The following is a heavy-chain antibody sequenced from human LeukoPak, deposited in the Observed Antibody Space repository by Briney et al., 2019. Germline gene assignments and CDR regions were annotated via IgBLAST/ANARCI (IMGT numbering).Heavy chain of an antibody. V-gene: IGHV3-30*18. CDR1: GFTFSSYG. J-gene: IGHJ4*02. D-gene: IGHD6-6*01. CDR2: ISYDGSNK. CDR3: AKDRGSWPRDWVVDDY. Sequence: PGRSLRLSCAASGFTFSSYGMHWVRQAPGKGLEWVAVISYDGSNKYYADSVKGRFTISRDNSKNTLYLQMNSLRAEDTAVYYCAKDRGSWPRDWVVDDYWGQGTLVTVSS.